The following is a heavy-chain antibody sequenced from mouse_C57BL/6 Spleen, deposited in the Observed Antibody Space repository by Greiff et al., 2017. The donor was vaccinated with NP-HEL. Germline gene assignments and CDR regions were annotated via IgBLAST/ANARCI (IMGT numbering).Heavy chain of an antibody. CDR2: IHPNSGST. V-gene: IGHV1-64*01. CDR1: GYTFTSYW. J-gene: IGHJ2*01. CDR3: AREVGRAVDN. D-gene: IGHD3-3*01. Sequence: QVQLQQSGAELVKPGASVKLSCKASGYTFTSYWMHWVKQRPGQGLEWIGMIHPNSGSTNYNEKFKSKATLTVDKSSSTAYMQLSSLTSEDSAVYYCAREVGRAVDNGGQGTTLTVSS.